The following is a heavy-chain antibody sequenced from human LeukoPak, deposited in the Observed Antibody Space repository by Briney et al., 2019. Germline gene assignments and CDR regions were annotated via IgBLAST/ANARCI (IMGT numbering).Heavy chain of an antibody. CDR3: ASSQWELPRMDV. CDR2: IYSGGST. CDR1: GFTVSSNY. D-gene: IGHD1-26*01. Sequence: GGSLRLSCAASGFTVSSNYMSWVRQAPGKGLEWVSVIYSGGSTYYADSVKGRFTISRDNSKNTLYLQMNSLRAEDTAVYYCASSQWELPRMDVWGQGTMVTVSS. J-gene: IGHJ3*01. V-gene: IGHV3-53*01.